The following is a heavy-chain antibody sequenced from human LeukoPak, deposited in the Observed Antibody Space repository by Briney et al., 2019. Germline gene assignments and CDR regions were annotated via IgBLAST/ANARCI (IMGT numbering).Heavy chain of an antibody. V-gene: IGHV4-30-4*01. J-gene: IGHJ4*02. Sequence: SETLSLTCTVSGGSISSGDYYWSWIRQPPGKGLEWIGYIYYSGSTYYNPSLKSRVTISVDTSKNQFSLKLSSVTAADTAVYYCARDYKPYSYGSPVWGQGTLVTVSS. CDR2: IYYSGST. CDR1: GGSISSGDYY. CDR3: ARDYKPYSYGSPV. D-gene: IGHD5-18*01.